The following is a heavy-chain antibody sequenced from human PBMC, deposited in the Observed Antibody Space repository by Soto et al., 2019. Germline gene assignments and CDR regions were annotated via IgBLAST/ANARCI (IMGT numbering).Heavy chain of an antibody. CDR3: ARDLYRACQIDY. Sequence: GGSLRLSCAASGFTFSSYGMHWVRQAPGKGLEWVAFIWYDGSHNYYADSVKGRFTISRDNSQNTLYLQMNSLRGEDTAIYYCARDLYRACQIDYWGQGTLVTVSS. J-gene: IGHJ4*02. CDR1: GFTFSSYG. D-gene: IGHD2-21*01. CDR2: IWYDGSHN. V-gene: IGHV3-33*01.